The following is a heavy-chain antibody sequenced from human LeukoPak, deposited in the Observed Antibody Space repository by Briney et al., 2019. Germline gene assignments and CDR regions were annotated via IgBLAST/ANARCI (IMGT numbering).Heavy chain of an antibody. V-gene: IGHV4-39*01. Sequence: SETLSLTCTVSGGSISSSSYCWGWIRQPPGKGLEWIGSIYYSGSTYYNPSLKSRVTISVDTSKNQFSLKLSSMTAADTAVYYCARCPSARTPFDYWGQGTLVTVSS. CDR2: IYYSGST. CDR1: GGSISSSSYC. J-gene: IGHJ4*02. CDR3: ARCPSARTPFDY. D-gene: IGHD2-15*01.